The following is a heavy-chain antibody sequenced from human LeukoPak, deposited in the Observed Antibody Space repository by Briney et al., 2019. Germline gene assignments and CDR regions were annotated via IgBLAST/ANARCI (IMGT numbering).Heavy chain of an antibody. J-gene: IGHJ6*03. Sequence: PSGTLSLTCAVSGGSISSINWWTWVRQPPGKGLEWIGEIYHSGSTNYNPSLKSRVTISVDTSKNQFSLKLSSVTAADTAVYYCARTTEGGYTYNYFYYYYMDVWGKGTTVTISS. V-gene: IGHV4-4*02. D-gene: IGHD5-18*01. CDR3: ARTTEGGYTYNYFYYYYMDV. CDR1: GGSISSINW. CDR2: IYHSGST.